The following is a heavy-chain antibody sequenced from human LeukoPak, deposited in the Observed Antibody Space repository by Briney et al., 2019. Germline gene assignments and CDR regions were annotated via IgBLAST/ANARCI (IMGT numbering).Heavy chain of an antibody. CDR2: IYHSGST. CDR1: GYSISSGYY. CDR3: ARDRSGYYYFFDY. Sequence: SETLSLTCTVSGYSISSGYYWGWIRQPPGKGLEWIGSIYHSGSTYYNPSLKSRVTISVDTSKNQFSLKLSCVTAADTAVYYCARDRSGYYYFFDYWGQGTLVTASS. D-gene: IGHD3-22*01. V-gene: IGHV4-38-2*02. J-gene: IGHJ4*02.